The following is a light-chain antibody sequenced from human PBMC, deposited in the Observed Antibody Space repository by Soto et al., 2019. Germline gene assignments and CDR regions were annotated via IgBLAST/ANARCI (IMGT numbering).Light chain of an antibody. CDR2: DDN. J-gene: IGLJ1*01. CDR1: SANIGGNS. Sequence: QSVLTQPPRVSAAPGQKVTISWSGSSANIGGNSVSWYQQLPGTAPKLLIYDDNKRPSGIPDRFSGSKSGTSATLGITGFQTGDEADYYCGSWDSSLSAYVFGTGTKVTVL. CDR3: GSWDSSLSAYV. V-gene: IGLV1-51*01.